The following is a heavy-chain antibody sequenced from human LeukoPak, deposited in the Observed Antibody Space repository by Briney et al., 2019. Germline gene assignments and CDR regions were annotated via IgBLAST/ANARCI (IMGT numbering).Heavy chain of an antibody. CDR3: ARVKYPPNEQYALYGMDV. D-gene: IGHD2-8*01. CDR1: GDSVSSDSAA. J-gene: IGHJ6*02. CDR2: TYYRSKWYN. V-gene: IGHV6-1*01. Sequence: SQTLSLTCAISGDSVSSDSAAWNWIRQSPSRGLEWLGRTYYRSKWYNDYAVSVKSRISINPDTSKNQFSLRLNSVTPEDTAVYYCARVKYPPNEQYALYGMDVWGRGTTVTVSS.